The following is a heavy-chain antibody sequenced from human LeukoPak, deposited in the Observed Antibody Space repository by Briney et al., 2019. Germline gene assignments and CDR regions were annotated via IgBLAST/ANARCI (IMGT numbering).Heavy chain of an antibody. CDR2: INHSGST. J-gene: IGHJ4*02. V-gene: IGHV4-34*01. CDR3: ARGVSADY. Sequence: GSLRLSCAASGFTFSSHSMNWVRQPPGKGLEWIGEINHSGSTNYNPSLKSRVTISVDTSKNQFSLKLSSVTAADTAVYYCARGVSADYWGQGTLVTVSS. CDR1: GFTFSSHS.